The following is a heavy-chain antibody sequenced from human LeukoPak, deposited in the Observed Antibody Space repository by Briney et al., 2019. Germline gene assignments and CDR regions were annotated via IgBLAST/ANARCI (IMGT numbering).Heavy chain of an antibody. CDR1: GYTFTSYA. V-gene: IGHV1-18*01. J-gene: IGHJ4*02. D-gene: IGHD3-16*01. CDR2: ISAYNGNT. Sequence: ASVKVSCKASGYTFTSYAMHWVRQAPGQRLEWMGWISAYNGNTNYAQKLQGRVTMTTDTSTSTAYMELRSLRSDDTAVYYCARRGEYYFDYWGQGTLVTVSS. CDR3: ARRGEYYFDY.